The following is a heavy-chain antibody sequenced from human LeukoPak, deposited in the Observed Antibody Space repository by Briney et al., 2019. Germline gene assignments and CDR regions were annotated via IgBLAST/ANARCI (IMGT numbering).Heavy chain of an antibody. CDR2: INHSGRT. D-gene: IGHD3-22*01. J-gene: IGHJ4*02. CDR3: ARTSGFFDSSGFYQQNPYYFQY. CDR1: GDSFIGYF. V-gene: IGHV4-34*01. Sequence: PAETLSLTCAAYGDSFIGYFWTWIRQPPGKGLEWIGYINHSGRTNYNPSLQTRVSISVDSSNNQFSLNLTSVTAADTAVYYCARTSGFFDSSGFYQQNPYYFQYWGQGVLVTVSS.